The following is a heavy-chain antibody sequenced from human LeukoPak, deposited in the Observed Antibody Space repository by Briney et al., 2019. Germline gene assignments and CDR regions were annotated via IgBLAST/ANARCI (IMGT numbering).Heavy chain of an antibody. J-gene: IGHJ4*02. V-gene: IGHV4-34*01. D-gene: IGHD1-1*01. Sequence: SETLSLTCAVYGGSFSGYYWSWIRQPPGKGLEWIGEINHSGSTNYNPSLKSRVTISVDTSKNQFSLKLSSVTAADTAVYYCARLLGAWNPHVDYWGQGTLVTVSS. CDR2: INHSGST. CDR1: GGSFSGYY. CDR3: ARLLGAWNPHVDY.